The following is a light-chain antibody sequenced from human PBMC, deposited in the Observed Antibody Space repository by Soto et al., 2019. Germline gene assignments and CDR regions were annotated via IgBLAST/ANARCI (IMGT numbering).Light chain of an antibody. Sequence: QSVLTQPPSVSGAPGQRVTISCTGSSSNIGSLYDVHWYQQLPGTAPTLLIYDNSNRPSGVPDRFSGSKSGTSASLAITGIQAEDEADYYCQSYDSSLSASVFGGGTKLTVL. J-gene: IGLJ2*01. CDR1: SSNIGSLYD. CDR2: DNS. CDR3: QSYDSSLSASV. V-gene: IGLV1-40*01.